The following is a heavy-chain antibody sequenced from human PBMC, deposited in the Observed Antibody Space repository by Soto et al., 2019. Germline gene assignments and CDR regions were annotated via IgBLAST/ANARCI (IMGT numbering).Heavy chain of an antibody. D-gene: IGHD3-10*01. V-gene: IGHV5-51*01. CDR3: ARHVRAGKVMFRGSADV. J-gene: IGHJ6*02. Sequence: EVKLVQSGAEMKKPGESLKISCKGSGYVFTTYWIDWVRQLPGKGLEWMGSIYPGDSETRYSPSFQGQVTLAVDKSINTAYLQWSRLKASDTAIYYCARHVRAGKVMFRGSADVWGQGTTVTVSS. CDR2: IYPGDSET. CDR1: GYVFTTYW.